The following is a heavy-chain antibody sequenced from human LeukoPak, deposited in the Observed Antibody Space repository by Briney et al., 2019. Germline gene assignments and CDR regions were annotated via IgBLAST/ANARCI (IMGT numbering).Heavy chain of an antibody. V-gene: IGHV1-69*13. Sequence: SVKVSCKASGGTLSSYAISWVRQAPGQGLEWMGGIIPIFGTANYAQKFQGRVTITADESTSTAYMELSSLRSEDTAVYYCASSGGYSYGFAQLWGQGTLVTVSS. D-gene: IGHD5-18*01. CDR1: GGTLSSYA. CDR3: ASSGGYSYGFAQL. CDR2: IIPIFGTA. J-gene: IGHJ4*02.